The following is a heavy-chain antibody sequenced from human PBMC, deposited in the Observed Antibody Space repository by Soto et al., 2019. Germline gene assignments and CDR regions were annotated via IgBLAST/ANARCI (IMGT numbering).Heavy chain of an antibody. D-gene: IGHD1-26*01. CDR3: ARDLNWEYDY. Sequence: GASLRLSCAASGFTFSSHWMHWVRQAPGKGLVWVSRVNTNGSSTTYADSVKGRFTISRVNAKNTLYLQMNSLRAEDTAVYYCARDLNWEYDYWGQGTQVTVSS. J-gene: IGHJ4*02. CDR2: VNTNGSST. CDR1: GFTFSSHW. V-gene: IGHV3-74*01.